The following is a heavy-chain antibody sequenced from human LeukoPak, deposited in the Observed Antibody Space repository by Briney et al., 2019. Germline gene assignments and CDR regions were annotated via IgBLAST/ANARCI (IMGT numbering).Heavy chain of an antibody. CDR3: ASANGSSSYYYYYYMDV. CDR1: GGTFSSYA. V-gene: IGHV1-69*06. J-gene: IGHJ6*03. Sequence: SVKVSCKASGGTFSSYAISWVRQAHGQGLEWVGRIIPIFGTANYAQKFQGRVTITADKSTSTAYMELSSLRSEDTAVYYCASANGSSSYYYYYYMDVWGKGTTVTVSS. CDR2: IIPIFGTA. D-gene: IGHD6-6*01.